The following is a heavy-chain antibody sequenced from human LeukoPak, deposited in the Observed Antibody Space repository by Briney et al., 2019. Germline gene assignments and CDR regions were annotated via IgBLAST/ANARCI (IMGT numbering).Heavy chain of an antibody. V-gene: IGHV3-11*01. D-gene: IGHD1-26*01. CDR3: ARTPLPLLSKPSSLFDY. Sequence: EPGGSLRLSCAASGFTFSDYYMSWIRQAPGKGLEWASYISSSGSTIYYADSVKGRFTISRDNAKNSLYLHMNSLRAEDTAVYYCARTPLPLLSKPSSLFDYWGQGTLVTVSS. J-gene: IGHJ4*02. CDR1: GFTFSDYY. CDR2: ISSSGSTI.